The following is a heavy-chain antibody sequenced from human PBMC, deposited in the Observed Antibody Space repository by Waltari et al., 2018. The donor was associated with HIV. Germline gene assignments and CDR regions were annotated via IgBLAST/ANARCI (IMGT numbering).Heavy chain of an antibody. CDR2: VYYTGNT. Sequence: QVHLQESGPGLLEPSETLSLTCSVFGASVLNSGYFWSWIRQSSGQAPEWIGYVYYTGNTDYHPSLKSRVNISLDTNQFSLTLKSVTSADTAVYYCARGNAWFDTWGQGAPV. CDR1: GASVLNSGYF. CDR3: ARGNAWFDT. J-gene: IGHJ5*02. V-gene: IGHV4-61*08. D-gene: IGHD2-21*01.